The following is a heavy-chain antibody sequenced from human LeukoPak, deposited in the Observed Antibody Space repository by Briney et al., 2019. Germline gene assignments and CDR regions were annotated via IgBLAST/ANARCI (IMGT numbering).Heavy chain of an antibody. D-gene: IGHD3-10*01. V-gene: IGHV3-23*01. CDR1: GFTFSSYA. CDR2: ISGSGGST. J-gene: IGHJ4*02. Sequence: GGSLRLSCAASGFTFSSYAMSWVRQAPGKGLEWVSAISGSGGSTYYADSVKGRFTISRDNSKNTLYLQMNSLRAEGTAVYYCAKQPKDHRITFYYFDYWGQGTLVTVSS. CDR3: AKQPKDHRITFYYFDY.